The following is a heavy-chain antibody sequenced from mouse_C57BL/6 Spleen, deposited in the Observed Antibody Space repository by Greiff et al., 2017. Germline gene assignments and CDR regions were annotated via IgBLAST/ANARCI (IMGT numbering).Heavy chain of an antibody. D-gene: IGHD2-3*01. J-gene: IGHJ1*03. CDR2: IYPGSGST. CDR1: GYTFTSYW. CDR3: AIYDGYYGWYCDV. V-gene: IGHV1-55*01. Sequence: VQLQQPGAELVKPGASVKMSCKASGYTFTSYWITWVKQRPGQGLEWIGDIYPGSGSTNYNEKFKSKATLTVDTSSSTAYMQLSSLTSEDSAVYYCAIYDGYYGWYCDVWGTGTTVTVSS.